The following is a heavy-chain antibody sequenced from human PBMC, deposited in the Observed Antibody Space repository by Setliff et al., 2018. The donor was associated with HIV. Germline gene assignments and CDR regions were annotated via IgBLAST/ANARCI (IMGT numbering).Heavy chain of an antibody. CDR2: ISHDGSEK. V-gene: IGHV3-30*03. J-gene: IGHJ4*02. CDR1: GFTFDHYG. CDR3: ARARTRQYWSESLGT. Sequence: GGSLRLSCAASGFTFDHYGMHWVRQAPDKGLEWVAVISHDGSEKHYADFVKGRLSISRWNARNTVYLNINNLRPEGTATYYCARARTRQYWSESLGTWGQGTLVTVSS. D-gene: IGHD3-3*01.